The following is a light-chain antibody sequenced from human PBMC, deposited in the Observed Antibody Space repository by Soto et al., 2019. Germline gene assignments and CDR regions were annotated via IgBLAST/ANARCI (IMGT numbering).Light chain of an antibody. Sequence: DIQMTQSPSSLSASVGDRVTITCRASQSISSYLNWYQQKPGKAPKVLIYGATSLQGGVPSRFSGSGSGTDFTLTISSLQLEDFATYYCQQRYSPPLTFGGGTKVEIK. CDR2: GAT. J-gene: IGKJ4*01. CDR3: QQRYSPPLT. CDR1: QSISSY. V-gene: IGKV1-39*01.